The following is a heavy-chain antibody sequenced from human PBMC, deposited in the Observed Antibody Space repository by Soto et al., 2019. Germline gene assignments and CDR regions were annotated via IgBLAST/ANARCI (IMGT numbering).Heavy chain of an antibody. J-gene: IGHJ6*03. V-gene: IGHV3-33*01. CDR1: GFTFSSYG. Sequence: QVQLVESGGGVVQPGRSLRLSCAASGFTFSSYGMHWVRQAPGKGLEWVAVIWYDGSNKYYADSVKGRFIISRYKSKNTLYLQMNSLRAEDTGVYYCARVLYYYYMDVWGKVTTVTVSS. CDR3: ARVLYYYYMDV. D-gene: IGHD2-15*01. CDR2: IWYDGSNK.